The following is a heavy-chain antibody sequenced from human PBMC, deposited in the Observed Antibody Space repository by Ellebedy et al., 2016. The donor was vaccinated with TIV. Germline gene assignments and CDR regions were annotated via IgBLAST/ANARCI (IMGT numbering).Heavy chain of an antibody. D-gene: IGHD2-21*02. J-gene: IGHJ4*02. CDR2: ISGSSVDT. Sequence: GESLKISCVVSGFSFGDHYMNWIRQTPGKGLEWLSYISGSSVDTNYADSVKGRFTISRDNAKNSLYLQMNSLRAEDTAVYYCVRTARIADYWGQGTLVTVSS. CDR1: GFSFGDHY. V-gene: IGHV3-11*06. CDR3: VRTARIADY.